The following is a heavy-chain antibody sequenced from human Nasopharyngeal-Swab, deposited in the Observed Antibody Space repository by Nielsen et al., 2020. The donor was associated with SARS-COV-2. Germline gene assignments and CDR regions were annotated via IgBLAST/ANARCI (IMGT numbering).Heavy chain of an antibody. D-gene: IGHD3-10*01. Sequence: SETLSLTCTVSGGSISSYYWSWIRQPPGKGLEWIGYIYYSGSTNYNPSLKSRVTISVDTSKNQFSLKLSSVTAADTAVYYCARDPDGSGGYVDYWGQGTLVTVSS. CDR3: ARDPDGSGGYVDY. V-gene: IGHV4-59*13. J-gene: IGHJ4*02. CDR1: GGSISSYY. CDR2: IYYSGST.